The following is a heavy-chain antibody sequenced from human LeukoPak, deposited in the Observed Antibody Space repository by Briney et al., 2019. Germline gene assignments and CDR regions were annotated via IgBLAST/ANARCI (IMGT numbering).Heavy chain of an antibody. D-gene: IGHD6-19*01. CDR3: TRGSSGRRDN. CDR2: MNPNSGNT. Sequence: ASVKVSCKSSVYTFTSCDINWVRQATGQGLEWMGWMNPNSGNTGYGQSFQGRITMIRDISIGTAYMELSNLTSEDTAICYCTRGSSGRRDNWGQGTLVTVSA. J-gene: IGHJ4*02. V-gene: IGHV1-8*01. CDR1: VYTFTSCD.